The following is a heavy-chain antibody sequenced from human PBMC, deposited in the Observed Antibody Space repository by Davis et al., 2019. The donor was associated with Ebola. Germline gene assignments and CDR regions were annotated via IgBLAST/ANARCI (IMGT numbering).Heavy chain of an antibody. J-gene: IGHJ5*02. CDR3: ARTLFSNWFDP. Sequence: ASVKVSCKASGYTFTNYAISWVRQAPGQGLEWMGWISAYNGNTNYAQKLQGRVTMTTDTSTSTAYMELRSLRSDDTAVYYCARTLFSNWFDPWGQGTLVTVSS. D-gene: IGHD3-10*02. CDR1: GYTFTNYA. CDR2: ISAYNGNT. V-gene: IGHV1-18*04.